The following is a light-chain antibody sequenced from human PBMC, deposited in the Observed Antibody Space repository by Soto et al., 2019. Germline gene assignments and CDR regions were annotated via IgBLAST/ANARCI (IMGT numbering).Light chain of an antibody. Sequence: DIQVTQSPSSLSASVGDRVTITCRASQAISNYLAWYQQKPGAAPNLLIYAASTLQSGVPSRFSGSGSGTDFTLTINSLQPEDVATYYCQKYNSAPWTFGQGTKVEIK. CDR3: QKYNSAPWT. J-gene: IGKJ1*01. CDR2: AAS. V-gene: IGKV1-27*01. CDR1: QAISNY.